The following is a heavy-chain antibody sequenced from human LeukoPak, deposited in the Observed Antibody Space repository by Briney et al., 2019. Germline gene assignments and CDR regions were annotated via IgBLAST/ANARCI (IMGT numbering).Heavy chain of an antibody. Sequence: SETLSLTCTVSGGSISSSSYYWGWIRQPPGKGLEWIGSIYYSGSTYYNPSLKSRVTISVDTSKNQFSLKLSSVTAADTAVYYCARALYQPATSYYYYYYMDVWGKGTTVTVSS. J-gene: IGHJ6*03. CDR1: GGSISSSSYY. V-gene: IGHV4-39*01. D-gene: IGHD2-2*01. CDR3: ARALYQPATSYYYYYYMDV. CDR2: IYYSGST.